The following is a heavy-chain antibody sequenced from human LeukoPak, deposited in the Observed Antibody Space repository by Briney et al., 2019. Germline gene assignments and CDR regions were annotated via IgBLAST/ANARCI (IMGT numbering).Heavy chain of an antibody. CDR2: ISGGGVTT. CDR3: AKDSPSYYVDY. J-gene: IGHJ4*02. CDR1: GFTFSSYA. V-gene: IGHV3-23*01. D-gene: IGHD3-10*01. Sequence: GGSLRLSCAASGFTFSSYAMSWVRQAPGKGLEWVSTISGGGVTTYYADSVKGRLTISRDNSKNTLYLQMNSLRAEDTAVYYCAKDSPSYYVDYWGQGTLVTVSS.